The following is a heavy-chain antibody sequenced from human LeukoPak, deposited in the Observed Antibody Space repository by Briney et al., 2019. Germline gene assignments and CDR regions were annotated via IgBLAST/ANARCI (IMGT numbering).Heavy chain of an antibody. D-gene: IGHD3-22*01. CDR3: ARGGYYDSSGYSAAVYFQN. CDR2: INYSGNT. V-gene: IGHV4-34*01. CDR1: GGSFSCFY. Sequence: PSETLSLTCAVYGGSFSCFYWSWVRQSPGKGLEWIAEINYSGNTNYNPSLKSRVTILIDTSKNQFSLKLNSLTAADTAMYFCARGGYYDSSGYSAAVYFQNWGQGALGTVSS. J-gene: IGHJ1*01.